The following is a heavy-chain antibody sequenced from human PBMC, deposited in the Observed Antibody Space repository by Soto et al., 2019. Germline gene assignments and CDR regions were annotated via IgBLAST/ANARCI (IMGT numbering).Heavy chain of an antibody. CDR1: GGSISSSSYY. D-gene: IGHD6-6*01. J-gene: IGHJ5*02. Sequence: SETLSLTCTVSGGSISSSSYYWGWIRQPPGKGLEWIGSIYYSGSTYYNPSLKSRVTISVDTSKNQFSLKLSSVTAADTAVYYCARRSHSSSSWFAPWGQGTLVTVSS. CDR2: IYYSGST. V-gene: IGHV4-39*01. CDR3: ARRSHSSSSWFAP.